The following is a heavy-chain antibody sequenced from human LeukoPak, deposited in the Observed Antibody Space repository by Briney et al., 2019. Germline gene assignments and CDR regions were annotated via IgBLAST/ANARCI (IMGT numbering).Heavy chain of an antibody. V-gene: IGHV4-59*01. D-gene: IGHD3-10*01. J-gene: IGHJ4*02. CDR1: GDSISSYY. CDR2: IYYSGST. Sequence: SETLSLTCTVSGDSISSYYWSWIRQPPGKRLEWIGYIYYSGSTNYNPSLKSRLTISLDTSKNQFSLKLSSVTAADTAVYYCARVLNPWFGEFAFDYWGQGALVIVSS. CDR3: ARVLNPWFGEFAFDY.